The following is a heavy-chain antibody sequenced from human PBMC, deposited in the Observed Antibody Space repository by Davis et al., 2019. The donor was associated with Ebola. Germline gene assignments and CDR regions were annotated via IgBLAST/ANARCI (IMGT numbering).Heavy chain of an antibody. CDR1: GFTFSSYA. V-gene: IGHV3-21*01. Sequence: PGGSLRLSCAASGFTFSSYAMNWVRQAPGKGLEWVSSISSSSYYIYYADSLKGRFTVSRDNAKNSLYLQMNSLSADDTAVYHCARGGYYDSSGYSHEAFDIWGQGTMVTVSS. CDR2: ISSSSYYI. CDR3: ARGGYYDSSGYSHEAFDI. J-gene: IGHJ3*02. D-gene: IGHD3-22*01.